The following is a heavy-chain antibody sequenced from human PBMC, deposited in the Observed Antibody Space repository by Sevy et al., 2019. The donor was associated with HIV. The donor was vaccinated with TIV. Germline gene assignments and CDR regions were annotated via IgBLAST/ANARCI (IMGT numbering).Heavy chain of an antibody. Sequence: GGSLRLSCAASGFTFSSYAMSWVRQAPGKGLEWVSAISGSGGSTYYADSGKGRFTISRDNSKNTLYLQMNSLRAEDTAVYYCAKDHVAATGFRYWGQGTLVTVSS. CDR2: ISGSGGST. CDR1: GFTFSSYA. J-gene: IGHJ4*02. V-gene: IGHV3-23*01. D-gene: IGHD6-19*01. CDR3: AKDHVAATGFRY.